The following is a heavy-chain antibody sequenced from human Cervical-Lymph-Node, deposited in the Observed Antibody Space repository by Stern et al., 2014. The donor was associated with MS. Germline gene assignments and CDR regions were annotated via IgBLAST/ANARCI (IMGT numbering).Heavy chain of an antibody. V-gene: IGHV1-69*01. J-gene: IGHJ6*02. CDR3: ARVTYSSGSSYYYYYGMDV. CDR2: IIPIFGTA. Sequence: QVQLVQSGAEVKKPGSSVKVSCKASGGTFSSYAISWVRQAPGQGLEWMGGIIPIFGTANYAQKFQGRVTITADESTSTAYMELSSLRSEDTAVYYCARVTYSSGSSYYYYYGMDVWGQGTTVTVSS. CDR1: GGTFSSYA. D-gene: IGHD6-19*01.